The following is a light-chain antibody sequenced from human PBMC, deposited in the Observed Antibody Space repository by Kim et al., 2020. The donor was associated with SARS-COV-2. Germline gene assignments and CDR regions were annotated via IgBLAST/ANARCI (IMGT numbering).Light chain of an antibody. V-gene: IGKV3-11*01. CDR2: DVS. CDR1: QSVGTF. J-gene: IGKJ4*01. Sequence: EIVLTQSPATLSLSPGERVTLSCRASQSVGTFLAWYQQKPGQAPRLLIYDVSNRATGIPARFSGSGSGTDFTLPISSLEPEDFAVYYCQQRRNWLTFGGGTKVEI. CDR3: QQRRNWLT.